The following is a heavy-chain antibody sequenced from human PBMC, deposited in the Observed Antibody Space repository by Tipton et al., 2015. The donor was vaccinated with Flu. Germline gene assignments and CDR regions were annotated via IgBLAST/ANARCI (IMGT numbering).Heavy chain of an antibody. Sequence: QLVQSGAEVKKPGESLKISCKGAGYSFATNWIGWVRQMPGKGLQWMGIIYPADSDTRYGPSFEGHVIISADTSTSTAYLLWSSLKASDTAMYYCVRYNDFWSGQENWGQGTLVTVSS. V-gene: IGHV5-51*03. CDR1: GYSFATNW. J-gene: IGHJ4*02. D-gene: IGHD3-3*01. CDR2: IYPADSDT. CDR3: VRYNDFWSGQEN.